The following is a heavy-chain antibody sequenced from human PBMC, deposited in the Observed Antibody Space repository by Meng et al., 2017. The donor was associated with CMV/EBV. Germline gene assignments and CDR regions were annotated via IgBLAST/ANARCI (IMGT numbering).Heavy chain of an antibody. CDR3: AREVIVVVPVNYYYYYGMDV. V-gene: IGHV3-7*01. D-gene: IGHD2-2*01. Sequence: GESLKISCAASGFTFSSYWMSLVRQAPGKGLEWVANIKQDGSEKYYVDSVKGRFTISRDNAKNSLYLQMNSLRAEDTAVYYCAREVIVVVPVNYYYYYGMDVWGQGTTVTVSS. CDR2: IKQDGSEK. J-gene: IGHJ6*02. CDR1: GFTFSSYW.